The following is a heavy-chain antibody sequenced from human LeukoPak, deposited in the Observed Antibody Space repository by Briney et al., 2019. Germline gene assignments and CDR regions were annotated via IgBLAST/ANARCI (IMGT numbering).Heavy chain of an antibody. J-gene: IGHJ4*02. D-gene: IGHD2-15*01. Sequence: GGSLRLSCAASGFTFSTYAMHWVRQAPGKGLEWVAIISNDGTNKYYADSVKGRFTISRDNSKNTLYLQMNSLRAEDTAMYYCARVYCSGDRCYDYWGQGTLVTVSS. CDR3: ARVYCSGDRCYDY. CDR2: ISNDGTNK. CDR1: GFTFSTYA. V-gene: IGHV3-30-3*01.